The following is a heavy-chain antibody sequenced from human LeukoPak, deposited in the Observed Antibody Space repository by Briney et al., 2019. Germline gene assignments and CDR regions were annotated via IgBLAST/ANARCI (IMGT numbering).Heavy chain of an antibody. J-gene: IGHJ4*02. D-gene: IGHD2-8*02. CDR2: IKLDGTEK. CDR1: GFTLSDYW. CDR3: ARISVVSYYFEY. Sequence: GGSLRLSCAASGFTLSDYWMTWVRQAPGKGLQWVANIKLDGTEKYYVDSVKGRFTISRDDPKSTVSLQMESLRAEDTAVYYCARISVVSYYFEYWGRGTVVTVSS. V-gene: IGHV3-7*01.